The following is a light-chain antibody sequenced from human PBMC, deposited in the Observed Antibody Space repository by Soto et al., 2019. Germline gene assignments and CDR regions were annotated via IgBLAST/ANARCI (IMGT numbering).Light chain of an antibody. J-gene: IGLJ1*01. V-gene: IGLV2-14*01. CDR1: SSDVGSYNY. CDR3: SSYTSSSTL. CDR2: EVS. Sequence: QSVLTQPASVSGSPGQSITISCTGTSSDVGSYNYVSWYQQHPGKAPKLMIYEVSDRPSGISSRFSGSKSGNTASLTISGLQPEDEADYYCSSYTSSSTLFGTGTKVTGL.